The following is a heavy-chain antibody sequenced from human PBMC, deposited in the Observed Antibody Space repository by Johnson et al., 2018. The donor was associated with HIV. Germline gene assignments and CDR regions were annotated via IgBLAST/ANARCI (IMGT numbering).Heavy chain of an antibody. Sequence: QVQLVESGGGVVQPGGSLRLSCAASGFTFSTYGMHWVRQAPGKGLEWVAFIRTDGSNQYYADSVKGRFIISRNNSKNTLYLQMNRLRTDDTTGYYCARDRFHPHAFDIWGQGTMVTVSS. CDR2: IRTDGSNQ. V-gene: IGHV3-30*02. D-gene: IGHD3-10*01. J-gene: IGHJ3*02. CDR1: GFTFSTYG. CDR3: ARDRFHPHAFDI.